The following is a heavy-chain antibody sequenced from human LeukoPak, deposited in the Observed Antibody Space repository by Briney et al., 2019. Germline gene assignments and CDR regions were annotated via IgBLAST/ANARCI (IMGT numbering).Heavy chain of an antibody. CDR3: AREAYYDILTGYSPHFDY. D-gene: IGHD3-9*01. J-gene: IGHJ4*02. V-gene: IGHV1-18*01. CDR1: GYTFTSYG. CDR2: ISAYNGNT. Sequence: ASVKVSCKASGYTFTSYGIIWVRQAPGQGLEWMGWISAYNGNTNYAQKLQGRVTMTTDTSTSTAYMELRSLRSDDTAVYYCAREAYYDILTGYSPHFDYWGQGTLVTVSS.